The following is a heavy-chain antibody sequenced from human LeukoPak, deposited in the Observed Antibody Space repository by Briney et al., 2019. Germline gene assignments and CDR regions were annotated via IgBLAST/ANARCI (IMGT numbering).Heavy chain of an antibody. J-gene: IGHJ4*02. CDR1: GFTFSSYW. CDR2: IKQDGSEK. V-gene: IGHV3-7*01. CDR3: TREILAAGKTLTY. Sequence: GGSLRLSCAASGFTFSSYWMSWVRQAPGKGLEWVANIKQDGSEKYYVDSVKGRFTTSRDNAKNTLYLQMNSLRAEDTAVYYCTREILAAGKTLTYWGQGSLITVSS. D-gene: IGHD6-13*01.